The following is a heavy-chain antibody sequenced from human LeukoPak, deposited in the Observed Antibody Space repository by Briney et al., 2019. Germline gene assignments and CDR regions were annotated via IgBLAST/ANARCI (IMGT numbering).Heavy chain of an antibody. Sequence: GGSLRLSCEASGFTFSSFEMNWVRQAPGKGLEWVAVIAYDGSTKYYADSVKGRFTISRDNSHNTVDLQMNSLTAEDMAVYFCAKSYCSGGSCYSWSVDYWGQGTLVTVSS. CDR3: AKSYCSGGSCYSWSVDY. CDR2: IAYDGSTK. CDR1: GFTFSSFE. V-gene: IGHV3-30*18. D-gene: IGHD2-15*01. J-gene: IGHJ4*02.